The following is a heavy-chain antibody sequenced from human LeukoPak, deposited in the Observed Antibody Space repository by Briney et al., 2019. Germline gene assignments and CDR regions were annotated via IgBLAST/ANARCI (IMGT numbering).Heavy chain of an antibody. CDR3: ARHRRSSGNNWFDP. V-gene: IGHV4-39*01. J-gene: IGHJ5*02. CDR1: GGSISSSSYY. Sequence: SETLSLTCTVSGGSISSSSYYWGWIRQPLGKGLEWIGSIDYSGSTSYNPSLKSRVTMSVDTSKNQFSLKLRSVTAADTAVYYCARHRRSSGNNWFDPWGQGTLVIVSS. CDR2: IDYSGST. D-gene: IGHD6-6*01.